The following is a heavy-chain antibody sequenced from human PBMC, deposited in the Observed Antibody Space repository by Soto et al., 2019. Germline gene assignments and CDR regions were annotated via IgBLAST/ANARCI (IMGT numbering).Heavy chain of an antibody. Sequence: GGSPGPSRSAPWFTFSSYAIPLGRQAPGKGLEWVAVISYDGSNKYYADSVKGRFTISRDNSKNTLYLQMNSLRAEDTAVYYCARDYVPTSPPRNNWFDPWGQGTLVTVSS. CDR3: ARDYVPTSPPRNNWFDP. D-gene: IGHD3-16*01. CDR1: WFTFSSYA. J-gene: IGHJ5*02. CDR2: ISYDGSNK. V-gene: IGHV3-30-3*01.